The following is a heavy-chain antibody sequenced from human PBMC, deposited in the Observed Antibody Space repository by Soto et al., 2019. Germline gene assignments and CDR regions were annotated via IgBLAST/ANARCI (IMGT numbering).Heavy chain of an antibody. Sequence: LGESLKISCQGSGYNFHTYWIAWVRQMPGKGLEWMGFIYPHDSDTRYSPSFRGQVTISADKSINTAYLQWTSLKASDTAIYFCARPTDYHYGMQVWGHGTAVTVSS. J-gene: IGHJ6*02. V-gene: IGHV5-51*01. D-gene: IGHD4-17*01. CDR3: ARPTDYHYGMQV. CDR1: GYNFHTYW. CDR2: IYPHDSDT.